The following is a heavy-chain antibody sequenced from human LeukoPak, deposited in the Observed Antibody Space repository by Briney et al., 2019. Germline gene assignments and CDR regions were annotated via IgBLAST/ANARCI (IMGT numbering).Heavy chain of an antibody. D-gene: IGHD3-3*01. CDR1: GDSISSSTYY. J-gene: IGHJ4*02. CDR2: IYYDGST. Sequence: SETLSLTCTVSGDSISSSTYYWGWIRQPPGKGLEWVGNIYYDGSTNYNPSLKSRVTISVDTSKNQFSLKLSSVTAADTAVYYCARETTYYDFWSGYLYFDYWGQGTLVTVPS. CDR3: ARETTYYDFWSGYLYFDY. V-gene: IGHV4-39*07.